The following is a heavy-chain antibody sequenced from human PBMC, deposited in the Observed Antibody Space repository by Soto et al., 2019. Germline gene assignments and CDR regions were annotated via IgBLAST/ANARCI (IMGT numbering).Heavy chain of an antibody. CDR3: AKDTIFGLSGYYMDV. D-gene: IGHD3-3*01. CDR2: ISGSGGST. CDR1: GFTFSSYA. J-gene: IGHJ6*03. Sequence: GGSLRLSCAASGFTFSSYAMSWVRQAPGKGLEWVSAISGSGGSTYYADSVKGRFTISRDNSKNTLYLQMNSLRAEDTAVYYCAKDTIFGLSGYYMDVWGKGTTVTVSS. V-gene: IGHV3-23*01.